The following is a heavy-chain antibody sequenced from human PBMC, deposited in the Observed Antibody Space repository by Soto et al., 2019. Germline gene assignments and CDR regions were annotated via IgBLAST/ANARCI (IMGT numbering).Heavy chain of an antibody. Sequence: QVQLVESGGGVVQPGRSLRLSCAASGFTFSSYAMHWVRQAPGKGLEWVAVISYDGSNKYYADSVKGRFTISRDNSKNTLYLQMNSLRAEDTAVYYCAPHHSGSYPSWGQGTLVTVSS. CDR1: GFTFSSYA. V-gene: IGHV3-30-3*01. CDR3: APHHSGSYPS. J-gene: IGHJ4*02. D-gene: IGHD1-26*01. CDR2: ISYDGSNK.